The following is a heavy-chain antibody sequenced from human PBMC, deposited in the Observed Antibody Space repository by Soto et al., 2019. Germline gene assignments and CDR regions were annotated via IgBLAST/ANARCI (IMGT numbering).Heavy chain of an antibody. Sequence: QVQLVQSGAEVKKPGSSVKVSCKASGGTFSSYTISWVRQAPGQGLEWMGGIIPIFGTANYAQKFQGRVTITADESTSTAYMELSSLRSEDTAVYYCARGNHRWLQLWYFDLWGRGTLVTVSS. CDR1: GGTFSSYT. CDR2: IIPIFGTA. D-gene: IGHD5-12*01. J-gene: IGHJ2*01. CDR3: ARGNHRWLQLWYFDL. V-gene: IGHV1-69*12.